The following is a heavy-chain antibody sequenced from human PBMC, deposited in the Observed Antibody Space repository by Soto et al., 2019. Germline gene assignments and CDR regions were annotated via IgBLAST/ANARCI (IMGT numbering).Heavy chain of an antibody. CDR1: GGTFSSYA. Sequence: SVKVSCKASGGTFSSYAISWVRQAPGQGLEWMGGIIPIFGTANYAQKFQGRVTITADESTSTAYMELSSLRSEDTAVYYCARYLRIVGDVYYGMDGWGQGTTVTVSS. CDR3: ARYLRIVGDVYYGMDG. D-gene: IGHD1-26*01. CDR2: IIPIFGTA. J-gene: IGHJ6*02. V-gene: IGHV1-69*13.